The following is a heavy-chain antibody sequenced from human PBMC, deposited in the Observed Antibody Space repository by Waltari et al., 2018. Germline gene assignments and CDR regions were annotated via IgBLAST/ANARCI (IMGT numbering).Heavy chain of an antibody. CDR3: ARDLAVTLPLYGMDV. D-gene: IGHD4-4*01. V-gene: IGHV1-2*02. CDR1: GYTFTGYY. J-gene: IGHJ6*02. Sequence: QVQLVQSGAEVKKPGASVKVSCKASGYTFTGYYMHWVRQAPGQGLEWMGWINPNSGGTNYAQKFQGRVTMTRDTSISTAYMELSRLRSDDTAVYYCARDLAVTLPLYGMDVWGQGTTVTVSS. CDR2: INPNSGGT.